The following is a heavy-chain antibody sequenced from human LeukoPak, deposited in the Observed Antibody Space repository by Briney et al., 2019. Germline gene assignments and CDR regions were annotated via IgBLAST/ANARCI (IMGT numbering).Heavy chain of an antibody. V-gene: IGHV4-59*01. Sequence: SETLSLTCTVSGGSISSYYRSWIRQPPGKGLEWIGYIYYSGSTNYNPSLKSRVTISVDTSKNQFSLKLSSVTAADTAVYYCAAGGEAFDIWGQGTMVTVSS. J-gene: IGHJ3*02. CDR2: IYYSGST. CDR1: GGSISSYY. D-gene: IGHD3-16*01. CDR3: AAGGEAFDI.